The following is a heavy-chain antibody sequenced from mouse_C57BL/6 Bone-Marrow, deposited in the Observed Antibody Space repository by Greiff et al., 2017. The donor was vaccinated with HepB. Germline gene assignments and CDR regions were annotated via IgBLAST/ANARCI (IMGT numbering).Heavy chain of an antibody. D-gene: IGHD3-2*02. J-gene: IGHJ3*01. CDR2: INPNNGGT. Sequence: EVKLQQSGPELVKPGASVKISCKASGYTFTDYYMNWVKQSHGKSLEWIGDINPNNGGTSYNQKFKGKATLTVDKSSSTAYMELRSLPSEDSAVYYCARDSSGFFAYWGQGTLVTVSA. CDR3: ARDSSGFFAY. V-gene: IGHV1-26*01. CDR1: GYTFTDYY.